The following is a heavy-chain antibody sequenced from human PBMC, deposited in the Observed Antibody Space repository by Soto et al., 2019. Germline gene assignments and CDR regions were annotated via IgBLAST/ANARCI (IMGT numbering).Heavy chain of an antibody. D-gene: IGHD2-2*01. Sequence: GESLKISCAASGFPFSSYWMYWVRQAPGKGLVWVSHVNGDGSSTNYADSVKGRFTISRDNAKNTLFLQMNSLGAEDTAVYYCVRGYAVTAGGYWGQGTLVTVSS. CDR1: GFPFSSYW. CDR3: VRGYAVTAGGY. J-gene: IGHJ4*02. CDR2: VNGDGSST. V-gene: IGHV3-74*01.